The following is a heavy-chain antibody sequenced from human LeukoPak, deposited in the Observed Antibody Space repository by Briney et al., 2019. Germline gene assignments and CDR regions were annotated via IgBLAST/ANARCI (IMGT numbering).Heavy chain of an antibody. CDR1: GFTFSSYA. CDR2: ISGSGGST. CDR3: AKRGYDYGDSYFDY. D-gene: IGHD4-17*01. V-gene: IGHV3-23*01. Sequence: PGGSLRLSCAASGFTFSSYAMSWVRQAPGKGLEWVSAISGSGGSTYYADSVKGRVTISRDNSKNTLYLQMNSLRAEDTAVYYCAKRGYDYGDSYFDYWGQGTLVTVSS. J-gene: IGHJ4*02.